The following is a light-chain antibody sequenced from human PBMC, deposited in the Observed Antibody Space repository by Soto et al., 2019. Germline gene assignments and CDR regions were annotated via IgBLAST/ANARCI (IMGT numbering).Light chain of an antibody. CDR3: SSYTSSSTHV. Sequence: QSVLTQPASVSGSRGQSITISCTGTRSDVGAYNFVSWYQQHPGKLPKLMIFDVSRRPSGVSDRFSGSKSGNTASLTISGLQAEDEGDYYCSSYTSSSTHVFGSGTKVTVL. V-gene: IGLV2-14*03. CDR2: DVS. CDR1: RSDVGAYNF. J-gene: IGLJ1*01.